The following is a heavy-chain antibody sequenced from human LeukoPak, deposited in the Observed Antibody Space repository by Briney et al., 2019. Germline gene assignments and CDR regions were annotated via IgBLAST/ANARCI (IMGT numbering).Heavy chain of an antibody. CDR1: GGSISSYY. CDR3: ARHGSSGWDYFDY. CDR2: IYYSGST. D-gene: IGHD6-19*01. V-gene: IGHV4-59*08. J-gene: IGHJ4*02. Sequence: SETLSLTCTASGGSISSYYWSWIRQPPGKGLEWIGYIYYSGSTNYNPSLKSRVTISVDTSKNQFSLKLSSVTAADTAVYYCARHGSSGWDYFDYWGQGTLVTVSS.